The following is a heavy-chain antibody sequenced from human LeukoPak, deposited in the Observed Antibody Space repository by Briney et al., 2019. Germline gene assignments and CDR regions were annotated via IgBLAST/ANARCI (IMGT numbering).Heavy chain of an antibody. D-gene: IGHD4-23*01. CDR2: INPNSGGT. J-gene: IGHJ4*01. CDR1: GYTFTGYY. Sequence: GASVKVSCKASGYTFTGYYMHWVRQAPGQGLEWMGWINPNSGGTNYAQKFQGRVTMTRDTSISTAYMELSRLRSDDTAVYYCAKDSPQGKAGGGNPVWGQGTLVNVSS. V-gene: IGHV1-2*02. CDR3: AKDSPQGKAGGGNPV.